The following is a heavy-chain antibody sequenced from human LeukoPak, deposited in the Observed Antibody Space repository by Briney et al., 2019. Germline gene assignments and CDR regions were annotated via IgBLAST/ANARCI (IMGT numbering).Heavy chain of an antibody. V-gene: IGHV3-30*03. CDR1: GFTFSSYG. CDR2: ISYDGSNK. Sequence: GGSLRLSCAASGFTFSSYGMHGVRQAPGKGLEGVAVISYDGSNKYYEDSVKGRFTISRDNSKNTLYLQMNSLRAEDTAVYYCARVRGVAPLHYYIDVWGNGTTVTVSS. J-gene: IGHJ6*03. D-gene: IGHD3-10*01. CDR3: ARVRGVAPLHYYIDV.